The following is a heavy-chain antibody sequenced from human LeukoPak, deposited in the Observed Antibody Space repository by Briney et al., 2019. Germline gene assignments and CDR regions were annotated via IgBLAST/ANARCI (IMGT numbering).Heavy chain of an antibody. CDR1: GYTFSSYA. D-gene: IGHD3-10*01. V-gene: IGHV3-23*01. CDR3: AKGSSSGRPYFFDY. Sequence: GGSLRLSCAASGYTFSSYAMSWVRQAPGKGLEWFAAISGGSGSDTYYADAVKGRFTISRDNSKTTLYLEMNTLRAEDTAVYYCAKGSSSGRPYFFDYWGQGTLVTVSS. CDR2: ISGGSGSDT. J-gene: IGHJ4*02.